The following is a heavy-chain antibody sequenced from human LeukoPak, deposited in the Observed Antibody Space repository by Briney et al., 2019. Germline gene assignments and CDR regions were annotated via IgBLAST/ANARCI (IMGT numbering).Heavy chain of an antibody. CDR3: ARCDDFWSGYYGDY. V-gene: IGHV3-21*01. D-gene: IGHD3-3*01. CDR2: ISSSSSYI. CDR1: GFTFSSYS. Sequence: GGSLRLSCAASGFTFSSYSMNWVRQAPGKGLELVSSISSSSSYIYYADSVKGRFTISRDNAKNSLYLQMNSLRAEDTAVYYCARCDDFWSGYYGDYWGQGTLLTVSS. J-gene: IGHJ4*02.